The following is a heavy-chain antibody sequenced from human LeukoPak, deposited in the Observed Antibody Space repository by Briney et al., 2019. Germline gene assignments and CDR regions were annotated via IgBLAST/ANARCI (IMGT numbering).Heavy chain of an antibody. D-gene: IGHD1-26*01. V-gene: IGHV4-59*08. CDR2: IYYSGSA. CDR1: GGSISSYY. CDR3: AHNSGSYSSDAFDI. J-gene: IGHJ3*02. Sequence: SETLSLTCTVSGGSISSYYWSWIRQPPGKGLGWIGYIYYSGSANYYPSLKSRVRISVDTDKYQFSLKLSSVPAADAAVYYCAHNSGSYSSDAFDIWGQGTMVTVSS.